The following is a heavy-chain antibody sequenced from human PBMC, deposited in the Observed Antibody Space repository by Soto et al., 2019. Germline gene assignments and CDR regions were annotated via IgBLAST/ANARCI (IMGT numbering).Heavy chain of an antibody. CDR1: GGTFSSYA. CDR2: IIPIFGTA. V-gene: IGHV1-69*13. D-gene: IGHD3-16*01. CDR3: AMITFGGARPYYYYGMDV. J-gene: IGHJ6*02. Sequence: ASVKVSCKASGGTFSSYAISWVRQAPGQGLEWMGRIIPIFGTANYAQKFQGRVTITADESTSTAYMELSSLRSEDTAVYYCAMITFGGARPYYYYGMDVWGQGTTVTVSS.